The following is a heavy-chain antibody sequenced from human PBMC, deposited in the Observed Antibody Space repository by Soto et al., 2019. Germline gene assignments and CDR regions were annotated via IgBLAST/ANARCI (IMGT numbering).Heavy chain of an antibody. J-gene: IGHJ3*02. Sequence: WGSQRLSCSSSVFTLISYSMNWVREAPGKWLEWVSSISSSSSYIYYADSVKVRFTISRDNAKNSLYLQMNSLRAEDTAVYYCAKDVPKGSYRGDHAFDIWGQGTMVTVS. D-gene: IGHD3-16*02. V-gene: IGHV3-21*01. CDR2: ISSSSSYI. CDR3: AKDVPKGSYRGDHAFDI. CDR1: VFTLISYS.